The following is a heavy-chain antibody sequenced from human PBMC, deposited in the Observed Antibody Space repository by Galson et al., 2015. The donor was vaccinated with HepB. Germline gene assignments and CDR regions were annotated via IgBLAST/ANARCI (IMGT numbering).Heavy chain of an antibody. CDR1: GFTFSNAW. CDR2: IKQDGSEK. Sequence: SLRLSCAASGFTFSNAWMSWVRQAPGKGLEWVANIKQDGSEKYYVDSVKGRFTISRDNAKNSLYLQMNSLRAEDTAVYYCARGRTGTPPEDYWGQGTLVTVSS. J-gene: IGHJ4*02. V-gene: IGHV3-7*03. CDR3: ARGRTGTPPEDY. D-gene: IGHD1-1*01.